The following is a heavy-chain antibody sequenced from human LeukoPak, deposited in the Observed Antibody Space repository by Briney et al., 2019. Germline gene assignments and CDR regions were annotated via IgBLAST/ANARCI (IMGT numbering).Heavy chain of an antibody. Sequence: PSQTLSLTCTVSGGSISSYYWSWIRQPPGKGLEWIGNIYYSGSTNYNPSLRSRVTISVDTSKNQFSLKLSSVTAADTAVYHCARRAAGENYCDYWGQDTLVSVSS. V-gene: IGHV4-59*08. CDR1: GGSISSYY. CDR3: ARRAAGENYCDY. CDR2: IYYSGST. D-gene: IGHD1-26*01. J-gene: IGHJ4*02.